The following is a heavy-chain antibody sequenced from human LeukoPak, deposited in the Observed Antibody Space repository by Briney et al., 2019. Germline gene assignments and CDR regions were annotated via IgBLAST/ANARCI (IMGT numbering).Heavy chain of an antibody. V-gene: IGHV3-23*01. CDR3: ARDPNGDYIGAFDN. Sequence: GVLRLSCAASGFIFREYAMTWVRQAPGKGLEWVSSITASDYTTYADSVKGRFTISRDNSKNTLYLQVDSLRGDDTALYHCARDPNGDYIGAFDNWGQGTMVTVSS. CDR1: GFIFREYA. D-gene: IGHD4-17*01. J-gene: IGHJ3*02. CDR2: ITASDYTT.